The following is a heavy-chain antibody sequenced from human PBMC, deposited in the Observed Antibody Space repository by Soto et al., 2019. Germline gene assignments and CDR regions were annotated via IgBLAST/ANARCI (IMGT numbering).Heavy chain of an antibody. V-gene: IGHV4-39*07. CDR2: IYYSGST. CDR3: ARVRVTMVRGVIIPYYYMDV. J-gene: IGHJ6*03. Sequence: SETLSLTCTVSGGSISSSSYYWGWIRQPPGKGLEWIGSIYYSGSTYYNPSLKSRVTISVDTSKNQFSLKLSSVTAADTAVYYCARVRVTMVRGVIIPYYYMDVWGKGTTVTVSS. D-gene: IGHD3-10*01. CDR1: GGSISSSSYY.